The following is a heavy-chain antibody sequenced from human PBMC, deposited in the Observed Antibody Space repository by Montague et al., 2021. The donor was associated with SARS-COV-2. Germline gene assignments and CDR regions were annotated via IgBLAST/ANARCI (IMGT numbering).Heavy chain of an antibody. Sequence: SLRLSCAASDFSLDLSWMSWVRQAPGKGLEWVANIMADGSQKYYVDSVKGRFTISRDKAYKSVYLQMNSLRVEDTAVYYCARTLYERGGMDVWGQGTTVTVSS. CDR2: IMADGSQK. CDR3: ARTLYERGGMDV. V-gene: IGHV3-7*03. CDR1: DFSLDLSW. D-gene: IGHD3-3*01. J-gene: IGHJ6*02.